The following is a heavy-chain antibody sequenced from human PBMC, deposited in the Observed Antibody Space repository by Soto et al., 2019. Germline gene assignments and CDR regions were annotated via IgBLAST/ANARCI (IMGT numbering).Heavy chain of an antibody. D-gene: IGHD2-8*01. CDR2: IHYSGLT. CDR1: GGAISSADYY. J-gene: IGHJ4*02. V-gene: IGHV4-31*03. CDR3: ATNPNGATYFDY. Sequence: QVQLQESGPGLVKPSQTLSLSCTVSGGAISSADYYWSWIRQHPGKGLEWIAYIHYSGLTYYNPSLKSRSTISVDTSKNQLSLGLSSVTAADTAVYYCATNPNGATYFDYWGQGTLVTVSS.